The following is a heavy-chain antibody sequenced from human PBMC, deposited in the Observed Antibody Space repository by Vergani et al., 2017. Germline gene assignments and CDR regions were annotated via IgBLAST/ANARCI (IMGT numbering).Heavy chain of an antibody. V-gene: IGHV3-15*01. CDR2: IKSKTDGGTT. CDR1: GFTFSNAW. D-gene: IGHD3-22*01. Sequence: EVQLVESGGGLVKPGGSLRLSCAASGFTFSNAWMSWVRQAPGKGLEWVGRIKSKTDGGTTDYAAPVKGRFTISRDDSKNTLYLKMNSLKTEDTAVYYCTTELDSKGFDYWGQGTLVTVSS. J-gene: IGHJ4*02. CDR3: TTELDSKGFDY.